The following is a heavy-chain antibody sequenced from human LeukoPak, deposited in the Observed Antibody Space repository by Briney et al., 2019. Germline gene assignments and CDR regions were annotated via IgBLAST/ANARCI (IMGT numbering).Heavy chain of an antibody. CDR2: IDIPGNT. V-gene: IGHV3-13*01. J-gene: IGHJ5*02. D-gene: IGHD6-19*01. Sequence: GGSLRLSCAASGFTLSNYDMHWARQATGKGLEWVSGIDIPGNTFYPDSVKGRFTMSRESAENSLYLQMNSLRAGDTAVYYCARAVAGTHWFDPWGQGTLVIVSS. CDR3: ARAVAGTHWFDP. CDR1: GFTLSNYD.